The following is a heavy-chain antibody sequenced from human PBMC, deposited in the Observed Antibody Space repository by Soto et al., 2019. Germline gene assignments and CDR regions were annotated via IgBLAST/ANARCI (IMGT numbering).Heavy chain of an antibody. CDR2: IYYSGGT. CDR3: ASLGRSGFWSGYYYGMDV. V-gene: IGHV4-59*01. CDR1: GGSISSYY. D-gene: IGHD3-3*01. J-gene: IGHJ6*02. Sequence: SETLSLTCTVSGGSISSYYWSWIRQPPGKGLEWIGYIYYSGGTNYNPSLKSRVTISVDTSKNQFSLKLSSVTAADTAVYYCASLGRSGFWSGYYYGMDVWGQGTTVTVSS.